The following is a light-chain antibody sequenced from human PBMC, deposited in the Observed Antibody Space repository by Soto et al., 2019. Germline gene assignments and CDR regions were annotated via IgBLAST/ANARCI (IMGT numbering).Light chain of an antibody. V-gene: IGLV2-14*01. CDR2: DVS. CDR1: SSDVGGYNY. J-gene: IGLJ2*01. Sequence: QSVLTRPASVSGSPGQSITISCTGTSSDVGGYNYVSWYQQHPGKAPKLMIYDVSNRPSGVSNRFSGSKSGNTASLTISGLQAEDEADYYCSSYRSSSTPVIFGGGTKLTVL. CDR3: SSYRSSSTPVI.